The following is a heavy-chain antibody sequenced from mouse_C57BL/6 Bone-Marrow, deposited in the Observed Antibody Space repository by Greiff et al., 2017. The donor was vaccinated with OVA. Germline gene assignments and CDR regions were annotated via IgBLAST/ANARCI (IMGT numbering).Heavy chain of an antibody. J-gene: IGHJ3*01. CDR3: ARGIYYDYSAWFAY. D-gene: IGHD2-4*01. V-gene: IGHV1-50*01. CDR2: IDPSDSYT. CDR1: GYTFTSYW. Sequence: VQLQQPGAELVKPGASVKLSCKASGYTFTSYWMQWVKQRPGQGLEWIGEIDPSDSYTNYNQKFKGKATLTVDTSSSTAYMQLSSLTSEDSAVYYCARGIYYDYSAWFAYWGQGTLVTVSA.